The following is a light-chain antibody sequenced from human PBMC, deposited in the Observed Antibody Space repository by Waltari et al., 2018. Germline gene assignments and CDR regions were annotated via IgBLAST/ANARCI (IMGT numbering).Light chain of an antibody. V-gene: IGLV2-14*03. CDR3: TSYTTPSPLV. Sequence: QSALTQPASVSGSPGQSITISCTGTSSDVRGYNYVSWFQQHPDKAPKLMIYDVSDRPSGGSNRFSGSKSGNTASLTISGLQTEDEADYYCTSYTTPSPLVFGTGTRVTVL. J-gene: IGLJ1*01. CDR1: SSDVRGYNY. CDR2: DVS.